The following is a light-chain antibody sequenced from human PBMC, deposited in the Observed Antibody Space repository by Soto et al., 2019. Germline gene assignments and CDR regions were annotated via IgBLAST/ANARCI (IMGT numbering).Light chain of an antibody. CDR3: MQGIYWPPT. V-gene: IGKV2-30*01. Sequence: DVVMTPAPLSLPVTLGQPASISCRSAQSLVYSDGKTYLTWFQQSTGQTPRRLIYEVSIRDSGVPDRFSGSGSGTDFTMKISRVEADDVCVYFCMQGIYWPPTFGQGTKVEI. CDR2: EVS. J-gene: IGKJ1*01. CDR1: QSLVYSDGKTY.